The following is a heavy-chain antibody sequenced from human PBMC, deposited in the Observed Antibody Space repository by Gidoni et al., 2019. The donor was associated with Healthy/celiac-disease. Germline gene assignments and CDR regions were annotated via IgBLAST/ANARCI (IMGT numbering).Heavy chain of an antibody. D-gene: IGHD5-12*01. J-gene: IGHJ3*02. V-gene: IGHV3-30-3*01. CDR2: ISYDGSNK. CDR1: GFTFSSYA. Sequence: QVQLVESGGGVVQPGRSLRLSCAASGFTFSSYAMHWVRQAPGKGLEWVAVISYDGSNKYYADSVKGRFTISRDNSKNTLYLQMNSLRAEDTAVYYCARATGGYDFRGVFDIWGQGTMVTVSS. CDR3: ARATGGYDFRGVFDI.